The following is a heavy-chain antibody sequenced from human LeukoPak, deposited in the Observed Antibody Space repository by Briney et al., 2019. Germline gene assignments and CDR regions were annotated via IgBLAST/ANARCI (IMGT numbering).Heavy chain of an antibody. D-gene: IGHD6-19*01. CDR3: ARVRGSSSGWYDY. V-gene: IGHV3-11*06. CDR1: GFTFSDYS. Sequence: GGSLRLPCAASGFTFSDYSMNWLRQAPGKGLEWVSYIFSSSIYTNYADSVKGRFTISRDNAKNSLYLQMNSLRAEDTAVYYCARVRGSSSGWYDYWGQGTLVTVSS. CDR2: IFSSSIYT. J-gene: IGHJ4*02.